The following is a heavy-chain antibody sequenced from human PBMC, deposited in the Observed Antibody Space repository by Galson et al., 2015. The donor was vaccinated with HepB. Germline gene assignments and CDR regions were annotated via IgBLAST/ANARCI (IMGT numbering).Heavy chain of an antibody. Sequence: SLRLSCAASGFTFSSYWMHWVRQAPGKGLVWVSRINSDGSSTSYADSVKGRFTISRDNAKNTLYLQMNSLRAEDTAVYYCARGEWYKSEKVVNDYWGQGTLVTVSS. V-gene: IGHV3-74*01. D-gene: IGHD1-14*01. CDR3: ARGEWYKSEKVVNDY. CDR2: INSDGSST. CDR1: GFTFSSYW. J-gene: IGHJ4*02.